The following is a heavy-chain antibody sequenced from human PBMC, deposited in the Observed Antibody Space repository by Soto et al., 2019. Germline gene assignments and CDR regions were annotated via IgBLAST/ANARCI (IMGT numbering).Heavy chain of an antibody. Sequence: XSVKVSCKASGYPFTGYYMHWVRQVPGQGLEWMGWINPNSGGTNYAQKFQGWVTMTRDTSISTAYMELSRLRSDDTAVYYCARETATNWNYDAFDIWGQGTMVTVSS. D-gene: IGHD1-7*01. V-gene: IGHV1-2*04. CDR1: GYPFTGYY. CDR3: ARETATNWNYDAFDI. J-gene: IGHJ3*02. CDR2: INPNSGGT.